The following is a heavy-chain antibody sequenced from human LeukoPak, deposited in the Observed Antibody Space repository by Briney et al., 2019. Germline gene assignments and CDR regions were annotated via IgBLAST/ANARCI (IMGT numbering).Heavy chain of an antibody. D-gene: IGHD1-26*01. V-gene: IGHV3-74*01. CDR3: VRDQGGATDLRFDY. CDR2: INGDGSST. J-gene: IGHJ4*02. CDR1: GFTFSRYW. Sequence: GGSLRPSCAASGFTFSRYWMHWVRQAPGKGLVWVSRINGDGSSTRYADSVKGRFTISRDNATNTLYLEMNSLRAEDTAVYYCVRDQGGATDLRFDYWGQGTLVTVSS.